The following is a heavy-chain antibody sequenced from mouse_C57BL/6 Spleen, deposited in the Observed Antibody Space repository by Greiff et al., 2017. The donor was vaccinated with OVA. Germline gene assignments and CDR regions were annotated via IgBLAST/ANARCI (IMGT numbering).Heavy chain of an antibody. D-gene: IGHD4-1*01. CDR1: GYTFTGSW. CDR3: ASWVPYCFDY. J-gene: IGHJ2*01. CDR2: ILPGSGST. Sequence: QVQLKESGAELMKPGASVKLSCKATGYTFTGSWIEWVKQRPGHGLEWIGGILPGSGSTNYNGKFKGKATLTADTSSNTAYMQLSSLTAEDSAIYYCASWVPYCFDYWGQGTTLTVSS. V-gene: IGHV1-9*01.